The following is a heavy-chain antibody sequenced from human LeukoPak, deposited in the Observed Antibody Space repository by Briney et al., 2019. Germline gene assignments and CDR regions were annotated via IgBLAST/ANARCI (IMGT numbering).Heavy chain of an antibody. D-gene: IGHD5-18*01. J-gene: IGHJ5*02. V-gene: IGHV1-46*01. CDR3: ARGLIQLWFGNWFDP. Sequence: ASVKVSCKASGYTFTSYYMHWVRQAPGQGLEWMGLINPSSGSTSYAQKFQGRVTMTRDTSTSTVYMELSSLRSEDTAVYYCARGLIQLWFGNWFDPWGQGTLVTVSS. CDR2: INPSSGST. CDR1: GYTFTSYY.